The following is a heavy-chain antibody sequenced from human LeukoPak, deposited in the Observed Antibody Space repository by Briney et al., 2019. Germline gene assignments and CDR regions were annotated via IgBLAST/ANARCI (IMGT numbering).Heavy chain of an antibody. V-gene: IGHV3-7*03. CDR1: GFDCSRYW. CDR2: IEQDGGEE. D-gene: IGHD3-9*01. CDR3: ARGRYVDWLFDY. J-gene: IGHJ4*02. Sequence: PGGSLRLSCAASGFDCSRYWMTWVRQAPGKGLGWVANIEQDGGEEYYVDSVKGRFTISRDNAKNSLYLQMNSLRVEDTAVYYCARGRYVDWLFDYWGQGTLVTVSS.